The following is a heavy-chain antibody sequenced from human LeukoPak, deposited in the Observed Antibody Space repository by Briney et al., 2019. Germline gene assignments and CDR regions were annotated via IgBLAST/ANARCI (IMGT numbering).Heavy chain of an antibody. CDR2: IWDDGSNE. V-gene: IGHV3-33*01. CDR1: GFTFSTYG. J-gene: IGHJ4*02. CDR3: ARDHSGTQDY. D-gene: IGHD1-1*01. Sequence: GGSLRLSCAASGFTFSTYGMHWVRQAPGKGLEWVAVIWDDGSNEYYADSVKGRFTIFRDNRRNTLYLQMNSLRAEDTAVYSCARDHSGTQDYWGQGTLVTVSS.